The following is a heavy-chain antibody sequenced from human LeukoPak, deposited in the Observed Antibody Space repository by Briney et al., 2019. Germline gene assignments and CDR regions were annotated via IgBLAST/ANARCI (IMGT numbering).Heavy chain of an antibody. CDR1: GGSISSYY. CDR2: IYYSGST. Sequence: PSEPLSLTCTVSGGSISSYYWSWLRQPPGKGLEWFGYIYYSGSTNYNPSLKSRVTISVDTSKNQFSLKLSSVTAADTAVYYCARQGRGQSGSYDYWGQGTLVTVSS. D-gene: IGHD1-26*01. CDR3: ARQGRGQSGSYDY. J-gene: IGHJ4*02. V-gene: IGHV4-59*08.